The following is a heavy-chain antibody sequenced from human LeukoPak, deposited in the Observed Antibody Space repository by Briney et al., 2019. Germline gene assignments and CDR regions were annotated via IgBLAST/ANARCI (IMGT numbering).Heavy chain of an antibody. D-gene: IGHD2-21*01. J-gene: IGHJ4*02. CDR1: GITFNSYG. CDR2: IRYDGSNE. V-gene: IGHV3-30*02. CDR3: CGDFDY. Sequence: GGSLRLSCAASGITFNSYGMQWVRQAPVKGLEWVAFIRYDGSNEYYVDSVKGRFTISRDNSKNTLYLQMNSLRGEDTAVYYCCGDFDYWGQGTLVTVSS.